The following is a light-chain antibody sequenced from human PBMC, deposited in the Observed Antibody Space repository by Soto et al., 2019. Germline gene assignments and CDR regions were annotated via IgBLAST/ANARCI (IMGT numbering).Light chain of an antibody. Sequence: DMRMTHSPSSLSASVGERVTSTCLASQHISNYLNWYQQKPGKAPKLLIYGASSLQSGVPSRLSGSGSGTDFTLAISSLQPEDFATYYCQQSYSSPWTFGQGTKVDIK. CDR2: GAS. CDR1: QHISNY. CDR3: QQSYSSPWT. J-gene: IGKJ1*01. V-gene: IGKV1-39*01.